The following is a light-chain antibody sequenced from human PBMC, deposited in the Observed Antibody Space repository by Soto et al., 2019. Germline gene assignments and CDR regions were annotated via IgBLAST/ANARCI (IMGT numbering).Light chain of an antibody. CDR3: QQYNNRPPWT. Sequence: EIVMTQSPATLSVSARERATLSCRASQTIDTNLAWYQQKPGQAPRLLIFGASTRATGIPARFSGSGSGTEFSLTITSLQSEDFALYYCQQYNNRPPWTFGQLTKVDI. V-gene: IGKV3-15*01. CDR1: QTIDTN. J-gene: IGKJ1*01. CDR2: GAS.